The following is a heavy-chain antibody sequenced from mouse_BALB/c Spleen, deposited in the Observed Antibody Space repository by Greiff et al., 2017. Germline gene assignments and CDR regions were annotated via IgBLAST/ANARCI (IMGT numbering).Heavy chain of an antibody. V-gene: IGHV1-4*01. CDR2: INPSSGYT. CDR1: GYTFTSYT. CDR3: ARGDGYPYFDY. J-gene: IGHJ2*01. Sequence: QVQLKESGAELARPGASVKMSCKASGYTFTSYTMHWVKQRPGQGLEWIGYINPSSGYTNYNQKFKDKATLTADKSSSTAYMQLSSLTSEDSAVYYCARGDGYPYFDYWGQGTTLTVSS. D-gene: IGHD1-2*01.